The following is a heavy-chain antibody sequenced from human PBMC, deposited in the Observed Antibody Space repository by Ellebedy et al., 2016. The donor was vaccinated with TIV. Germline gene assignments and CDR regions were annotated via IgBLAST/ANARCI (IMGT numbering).Heavy chain of an antibody. Sequence: SETLSPTXTVSGGSFSSYYWSWIRQAAGKGLEWIGRSFMGGSTTYNPSLKNRVTMSADASTTQLSLSLSSVTAADTAVYFCARLRQSRDRSHWYFDLWGRGTLVTVSS. V-gene: IGHV4-4*07. CDR1: GGSFSSYY. CDR2: SFMGGST. CDR3: ARLRQSRDRSHWYFDL. D-gene: IGHD1-14*01. J-gene: IGHJ2*01.